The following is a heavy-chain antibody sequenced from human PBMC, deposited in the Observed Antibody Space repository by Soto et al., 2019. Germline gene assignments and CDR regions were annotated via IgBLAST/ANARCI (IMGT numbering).Heavy chain of an antibody. D-gene: IGHD6-13*01. Sequence: ASVKVSCKASGYTFTSYDINWVRQATGQGLEWMGWMNPNSGNTGYAQKFQGRVTMTRNTSISTAYMELSSLRSEDTAVYYCARYSSSWYGMDVWGQGTTVTVSS. CDR3: ARYSSSWYGMDV. CDR1: GYTFTSYD. V-gene: IGHV1-8*01. J-gene: IGHJ6*02. CDR2: MNPNSGNT.